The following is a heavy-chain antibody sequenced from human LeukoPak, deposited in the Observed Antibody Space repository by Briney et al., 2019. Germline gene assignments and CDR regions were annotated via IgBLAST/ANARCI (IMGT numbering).Heavy chain of an antibody. CDR3: ARYSSVPSYYYYYGMDV. CDR2: IYYSGST. CDR1: GGSISSYY. D-gene: IGHD5-18*01. Sequence: SETLSLTCTVSGGSISSYYWSWIRQPPGKGLEWIGYIYYSGSTNYNPSLKSRVTISVDTSKNQFSLKLSSVTAADTAVYYCARYSSVPSYYYYYGMDVWGQGTTVTVSS. V-gene: IGHV4-59*12. J-gene: IGHJ6*02.